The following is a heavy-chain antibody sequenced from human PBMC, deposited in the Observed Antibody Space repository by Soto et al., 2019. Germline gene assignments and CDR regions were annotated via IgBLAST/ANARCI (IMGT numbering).Heavy chain of an antibody. J-gene: IGHJ6*03. CDR2: IYYSGST. CDR1: GGSISSSSYY. V-gene: IGHV4-39*01. CDR3: AREVRDYYYYYYMDV. D-gene: IGHD2-21*01. Sequence: QLQLQESGPGLVKPSETLSLTCTVSGGSISSSSYYWGWIRQPPGKGLEWIGSIYYSGSTYYNPSLKTRLTISVDTSKNPFSLKLSSVTAADTAVYYCAREVRDYYYYYYMDVWGKGTTVTVSS.